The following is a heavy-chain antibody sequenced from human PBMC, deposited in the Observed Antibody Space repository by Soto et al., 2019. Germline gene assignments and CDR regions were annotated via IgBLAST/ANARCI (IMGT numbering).Heavy chain of an antibody. D-gene: IGHD6-13*01. J-gene: IGHJ4*02. CDR1: GYTFTGYY. CDR2: INPNSGGT. CDR3: ARGSSILAAAGYHY. V-gene: IGHV1-2*04. Sequence: ASVKVSCKASGYTFTGYYMHWVRQAPGQGLEWMGWINPNSGGTNYAQKFQGWVTMTRDTSISTAYMELSRLRSDDTAVYYCARGSSILAAAGYHYWGQGTLVTVSS.